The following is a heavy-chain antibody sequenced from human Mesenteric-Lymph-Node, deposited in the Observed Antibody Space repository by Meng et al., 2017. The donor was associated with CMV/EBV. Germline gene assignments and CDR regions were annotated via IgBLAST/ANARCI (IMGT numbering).Heavy chain of an antibody. V-gene: IGHV3-21*01. J-gene: IGHJ4*02. D-gene: IGHD6-19*01. CDR3: AKDRLGVAGTGTGAFYFDS. Sequence: GESLKISCAASGFTFSSYSMNWVRQAPGKGLEWVSSISSSSSYIYYADSVKGRFTISRDNSKNTLYLQMNSLRAEDTAVYYCAKDRLGVAGTGTGAFYFDSWGQGTLVTVSS. CDR2: ISSSSSYI. CDR1: GFTFSSYS.